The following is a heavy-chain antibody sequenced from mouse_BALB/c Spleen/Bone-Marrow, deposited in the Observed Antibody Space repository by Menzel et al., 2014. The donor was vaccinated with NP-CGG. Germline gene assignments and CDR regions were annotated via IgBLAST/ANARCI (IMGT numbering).Heavy chain of an antibody. Sequence: QVQLQHSGAELAKSGASVKMSCKASDYTFTSYWMHWVKQRPGQGLEWIGYINPSTGYTEYNQNFKDKATLTADKSSITAYMQLSSLTSEDSAVYYCTRSTGAMDYWGQGTSVTVSS. D-gene: IGHD3-2*01. CDR2: INPSTGYT. V-gene: IGHV1-7*01. CDR3: TRSTGAMDY. CDR1: DYTFTSYW. J-gene: IGHJ4*01.